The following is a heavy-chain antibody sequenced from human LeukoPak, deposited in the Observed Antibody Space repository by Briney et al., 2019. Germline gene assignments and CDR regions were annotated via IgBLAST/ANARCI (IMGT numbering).Heavy chain of an antibody. CDR1: GFSFSSYA. V-gene: IGHV3-21*01. Sequence: PGGSLRLSCAASGFSFSSYAMSWVRQAPGKGLEWVSTISSSSSYIYYADSVKGRFTISRDNAKNSLYLQLNSLRAEDTAVYYCARALPSPLYSGSYAGAFDIWGQGTMVTVSS. D-gene: IGHD1-26*01. J-gene: IGHJ3*02. CDR3: ARALPSPLYSGSYAGAFDI. CDR2: ISSSSSYI.